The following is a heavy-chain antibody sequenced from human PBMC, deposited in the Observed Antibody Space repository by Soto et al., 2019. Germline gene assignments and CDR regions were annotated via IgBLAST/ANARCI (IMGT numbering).Heavy chain of an antibody. J-gene: IGHJ6*02. Sequence: QVQLQESGPGLVKPSETLSLTCTVSGGSVSSGSYYWSWIRQPPGKGLEWMGSIYYSGSTNYNPSLTSRVTISVDTSKNQFSLKLSSVTAADTAVYYCAREGGTYIPYYYYDGMDVWGQGTTVTVSS. D-gene: IGHD1-1*01. CDR3: AREGGTYIPYYYYDGMDV. V-gene: IGHV4-61*01. CDR1: GGSVSSGSYY. CDR2: IYYSGST.